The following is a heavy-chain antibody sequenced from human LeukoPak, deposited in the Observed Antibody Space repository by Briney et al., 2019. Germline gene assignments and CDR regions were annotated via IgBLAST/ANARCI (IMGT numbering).Heavy chain of an antibody. CDR3: ARGGTGYSSYYNMDV. CDR1: GGSISSYY. CDR2: IHYSGST. J-gene: IGHJ6*02. V-gene: IGHV4-59*01. D-gene: IGHD5-18*01. Sequence: SETLSPTCTVFGGSISSYYWCWIRQPPGKGLEWIGYIHYSGSTNYNPPLKSRVTMAVDTSENQFSLNLSSVTTADTAVCYCARGGTGYSSYYNMDVWGQGTTVTVSS.